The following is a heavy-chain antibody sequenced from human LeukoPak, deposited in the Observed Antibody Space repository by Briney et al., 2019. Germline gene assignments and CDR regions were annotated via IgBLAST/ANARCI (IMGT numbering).Heavy chain of an antibody. CDR2: IKEDGNEK. CDR1: GFTFSDYW. CDR3: AKRGWFGELY. V-gene: IGHV3-7*03. Sequence: GGSLRLSCEASGFTFSDYWMSWVRQAPGKGLEWVANIKEDGNEKYYVDSVKGRFTISRDNSKNTLYLQMNSLRAEDTAVYYCAKRGWFGELYWGQGTLVTVSS. D-gene: IGHD3-10*01. J-gene: IGHJ4*02.